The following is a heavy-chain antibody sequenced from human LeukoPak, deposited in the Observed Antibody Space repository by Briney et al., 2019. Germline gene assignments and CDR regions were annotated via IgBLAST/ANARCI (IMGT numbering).Heavy chain of an antibody. CDR3: ARLFPPPWNYYDSSGYFDY. V-gene: IGHV4-39*01. CDR1: GGSISSSSYY. Sequence: SETLSLTCTVSGGSISSSSYYWGWIRQPPGKGLEWIGSIYYSGSTYYNPSLKSRVTISVDTSKNQFSLKVSSVTAADTAVYYCARLFPPPWNYYDSSGYFDYWGQGTLVTVSS. CDR2: IYYSGST. J-gene: IGHJ4*02. D-gene: IGHD3-22*01.